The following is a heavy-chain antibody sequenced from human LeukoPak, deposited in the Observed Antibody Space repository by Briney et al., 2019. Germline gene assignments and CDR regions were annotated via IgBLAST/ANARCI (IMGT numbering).Heavy chain of an antibody. J-gene: IGHJ4*02. V-gene: IGHV3-11*05. CDR3: ARGRTGADY. CDR2: ISSGSSYT. CDR1: GFTFSSYA. Sequence: GGSLRLSCAASGFTFSSYAMSWVRQAPGKGLEWVSYISSGSSYTSYADSVKGRFTISRDNANNSLYLQMNSLRAEDTAVHYCARGRTGADYWGQGTLVTVSS. D-gene: IGHD1-1*01.